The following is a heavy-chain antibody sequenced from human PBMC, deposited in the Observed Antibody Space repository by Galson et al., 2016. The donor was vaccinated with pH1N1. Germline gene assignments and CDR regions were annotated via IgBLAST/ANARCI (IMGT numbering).Heavy chain of an antibody. V-gene: IGHV1-69*13. CDR3: ARDDDYDTDLSYWYFEL. Sequence: SVKVSCKASGGTFGSYGINWVRQAPGQGLEWMGGIIPIFNTAKYAQNFQGRVTITADESTTTAYMELNSLRSEDTAVYYCARDDDYDTDLSYWYFELWGRGTLLAVSS. CDR2: IIPIFNTA. CDR1: GGTFGSYG. D-gene: IGHD3-16*01. J-gene: IGHJ2*01.